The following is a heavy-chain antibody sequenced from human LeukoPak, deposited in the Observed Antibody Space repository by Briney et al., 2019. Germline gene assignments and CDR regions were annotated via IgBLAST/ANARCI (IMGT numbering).Heavy chain of an antibody. CDR2: INHNSGGK. CDR1: GYTFTVYY. D-gene: IGHD1-26*01. Sequence: ASVKVSYKASGYTFTVYYMHWVRQAPGQGREGMGWINHNSGGKNYAQKFQGRDHINRDTTISTAYMELSRLRSDDTAVYYCARDVFPRAIAEWDRGGAFDIWGQGTMVTVSS. V-gene: IGHV1-2*02. J-gene: IGHJ3*02. CDR3: ARDVFPRAIAEWDRGGAFDI.